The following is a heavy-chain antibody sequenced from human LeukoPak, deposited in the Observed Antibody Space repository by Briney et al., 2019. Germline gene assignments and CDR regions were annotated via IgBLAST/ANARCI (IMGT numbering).Heavy chain of an antibody. Sequence: GGSLRLSCAASGFTFSSYSMNWVRQAPGKGLEWVSSISSSSSYIYYADSVKGRFTISRDNAKNSLYLQMNSLRAEDTAAYYCARAASGYSSGWYGYFQHWGQGALVTVSS. V-gene: IGHV3-21*01. CDR2: ISSSSSYI. D-gene: IGHD6-19*01. J-gene: IGHJ1*01. CDR1: GFTFSSYS. CDR3: ARAASGYSSGWYGYFQH.